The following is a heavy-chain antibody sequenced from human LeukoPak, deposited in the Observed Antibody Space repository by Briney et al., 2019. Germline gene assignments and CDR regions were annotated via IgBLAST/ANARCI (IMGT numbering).Heavy chain of an antibody. CDR1: GGSFSGYY. Sequence: SETLSLTCAVYGGSFSGYYWSWIRQPPGKGLEWIGEINHSGSTNYNPSLKSRVTISVDTSKNQFSLKLSSVTAADTAVYYCARGIVGATTRMGHAFDIWGQGTMVTVSS. CDR2: INHSGST. J-gene: IGHJ3*02. CDR3: ARGIVGATTRMGHAFDI. V-gene: IGHV4-34*01. D-gene: IGHD1-26*01.